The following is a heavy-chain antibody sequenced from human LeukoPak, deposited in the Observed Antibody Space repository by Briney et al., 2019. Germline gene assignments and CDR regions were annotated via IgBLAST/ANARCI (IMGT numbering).Heavy chain of an antibody. Sequence: ASVKVSCKASGYTFTDYYIHWVRQAPGQGLEWMGWINPNSGGTNYAQKFQGRVTMTRDTSISTAYMELSRLRSDDTAVYYCARPLLYSNFVVDYWGQGTLVTVSS. CDR1: GYTFTDYY. CDR3: ARPLLYSNFVVDY. V-gene: IGHV1-2*02. CDR2: INPNSGGT. D-gene: IGHD4-11*01. J-gene: IGHJ4*02.